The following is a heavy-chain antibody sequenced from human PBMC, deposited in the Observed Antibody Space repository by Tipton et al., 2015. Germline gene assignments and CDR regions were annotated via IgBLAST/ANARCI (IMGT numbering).Heavy chain of an antibody. CDR2: VHYSGST. D-gene: IGHD4-23*01. CDR1: GGSISSSSYY. J-gene: IGHJ4*02. V-gene: IGHV4-39*01. CDR3: ARARGRHGGLFDS. Sequence: GLVKPSETLSLTCTVSGGSISSSSYYWGWIRQPPGKGLEWIGSVHYSGSTYYNPSLKSRVTISVDTSKNQFSLKLSSVTASDTAVYYCARARGRHGGLFDSWGQGILVTVSS.